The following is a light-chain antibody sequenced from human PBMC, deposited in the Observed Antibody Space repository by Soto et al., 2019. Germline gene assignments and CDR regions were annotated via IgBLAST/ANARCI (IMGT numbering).Light chain of an antibody. J-gene: IGKJ1*01. CDR3: QQRSSWPPWT. CDR2: DAS. CDR1: QSVSRF. V-gene: IGKV3-11*01. Sequence: EIVLTQSPATLSLSPGERATLSCRASQSVSRFLAWYQHKPGQAPRLLIYDASNRATGIPARFSGSGSGTDFTLTISSLEPEDFAVYYCQQRSSWPPWTFGQGTKV.